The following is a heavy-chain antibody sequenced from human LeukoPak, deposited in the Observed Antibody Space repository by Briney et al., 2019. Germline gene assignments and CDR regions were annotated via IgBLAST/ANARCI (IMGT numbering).Heavy chain of an antibody. V-gene: IGHV3-49*04. J-gene: IGHJ3*02. CDR3: TRAQNVGVLDI. Sequence: GGSLRLSCTASGFIFGDSAMSLVRQAPGKGLEWVGFIRSKAYGGTIEYAASAKGRFIISRDDSKSIAYLQMNSLKTEDTAVYYCTRAQNVGVLDIWGQGTMVTVSS. CDR1: GFIFGDSA. CDR2: IRSKAYGGTI. D-gene: IGHD1-26*01.